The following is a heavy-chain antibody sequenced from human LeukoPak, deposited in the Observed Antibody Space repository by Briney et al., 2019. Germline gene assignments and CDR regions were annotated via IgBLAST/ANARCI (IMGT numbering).Heavy chain of an antibody. J-gene: IGHJ3*02. D-gene: IGHD6-13*01. CDR3: ARDKAPLAAAAYDAFDI. CDR1: GFTFSGFW. CDR2: ISFDGSDA. V-gene: IGHV3-74*01. Sequence: PGGSLRLSCAASGFTFSGFWMHWVRQAPGKGLVWVSCISFDGSDATYADSVKGRFTISRDNAKNTLHLQMDSLAVEDTAVYYCARDKAPLAAAAYDAFDIWGQGTMVTVSS.